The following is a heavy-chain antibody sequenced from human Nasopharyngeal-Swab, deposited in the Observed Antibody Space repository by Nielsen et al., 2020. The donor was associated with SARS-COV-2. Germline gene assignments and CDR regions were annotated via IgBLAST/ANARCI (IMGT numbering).Heavy chain of an antibody. J-gene: IGHJ6*02. CDR2: INHSGST. CDR3: ASHPGYCSSTSCYAPSYGMDV. V-gene: IGHV4-34*01. CDR1: GGSFSGYY. D-gene: IGHD2-2*01. Sequence: SETLSLTCAVYGGSFSGYYWSWIRQPPGKGLEWIGEINHSGSTNYNPSLKSRVTISVDTSKNQFSLKLSSVTPADTAVHYCASHPGYCSSTSCYAPSYGMDVWGQGTTVTVSS.